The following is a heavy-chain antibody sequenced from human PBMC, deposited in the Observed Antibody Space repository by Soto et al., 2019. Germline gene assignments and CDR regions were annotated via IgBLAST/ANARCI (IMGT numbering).Heavy chain of an antibody. J-gene: IGHJ4*02. D-gene: IGHD3-22*01. V-gene: IGHV3-23*01. CDR1: GFTFSDSA. CDR2: ISGSGGHT. CDR3: ARGVRYFSGNNCEPYFDY. Sequence: EVHLLDSGGGLVQPGGSLRLSCSASGFTFSDSAMTWVRQAPGKGLEWVSGISGSGGHTCYTESVRGRFTISRDNSKNTVYLQMNSLRAEDTALYYCARGVRYFSGNNCEPYFDYWGQGTLVAVSS.